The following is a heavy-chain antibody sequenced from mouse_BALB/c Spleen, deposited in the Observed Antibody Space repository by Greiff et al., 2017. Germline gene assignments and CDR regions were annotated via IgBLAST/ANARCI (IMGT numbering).Heavy chain of an antibody. CDR1: GFTFSSYA. CDR3: ARQGSSSYFDY. J-gene: IGHJ2*01. CDR2: ISSGGSYT. D-gene: IGHD1-1*01. Sequence: EVKLMESGGGLVKPGGSLKLSCAASGFTFSSYAMSWVRQTPEKRLEWVATISSGGSYTYYPDSVKGRFTISRDNAKNTLYLQMSSLRSEDTAMYYCARQGSSSYFDYWGQGTTLTVSS. V-gene: IGHV5-9-3*01.